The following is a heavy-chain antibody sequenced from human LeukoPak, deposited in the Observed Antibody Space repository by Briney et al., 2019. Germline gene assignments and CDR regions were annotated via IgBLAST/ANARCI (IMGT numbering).Heavy chain of an antibody. Sequence: GGSLRLSCAASGFTFSDYSMHWVRQAPGKGLEWISYIGIDSGNTNYADSVKGRFTISGGKAKNSLYLQMNSLRVEDTAVYYCARDYKYAFDNWGQGTLVTVSS. CDR2: IGIDSGNT. CDR1: GFTFSDYS. J-gene: IGHJ4*02. V-gene: IGHV3-48*01. CDR3: ARDYKYAFDN. D-gene: IGHD5-24*01.